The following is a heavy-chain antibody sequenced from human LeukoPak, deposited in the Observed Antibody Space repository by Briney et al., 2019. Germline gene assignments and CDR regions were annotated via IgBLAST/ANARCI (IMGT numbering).Heavy chain of an antibody. CDR2: INHSGST. CDR3: ARKRLRCPLCGMDV. D-gene: IGHD6-25*01. J-gene: IGHJ6*02. Sequence: KPSETLSLTCTVSGGSIRSSYYYWGWIRQPPGKGLEWIGEINHSGSTNYNPSLKSRVTISVDTSKNQFSLKLSSVTAADTAVYYCARKRLRCPLCGMDVWGQGTTVTVSS. V-gene: IGHV4-39*07. CDR1: GGSIRSSYYY.